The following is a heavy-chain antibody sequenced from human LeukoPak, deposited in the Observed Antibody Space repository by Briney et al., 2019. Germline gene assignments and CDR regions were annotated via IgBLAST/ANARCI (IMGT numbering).Heavy chain of an antibody. CDR1: GFTFSSYE. D-gene: IGHD6-13*01. V-gene: IGHV3-48*03. CDR2: ISSSGSTI. J-gene: IGHJ4*02. CDR3: ARGAGSSWIRSPRYFDY. Sequence: GGSLRLSCAASGFTFSSYEMNWVRQPPGKGLEWVSYISSSGSTIYYADSVKGRFTIARDNAKNSLYLQMNSLRAEDTAVYYCARGAGSSWIRSPRYFDYWGQGTLVTVSS.